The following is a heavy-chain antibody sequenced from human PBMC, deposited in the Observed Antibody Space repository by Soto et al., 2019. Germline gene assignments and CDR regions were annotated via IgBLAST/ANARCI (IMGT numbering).Heavy chain of an antibody. D-gene: IGHD3-10*01. CDR1: GYTFTNHG. Sequence: ASVKVSCKASGYTFTNHGISWVRQAPGQGLEWLGWVSGNNGNTKYAQGLKGRVTLTADESTSTAYMELSSLRSEDTAVYYCARANRVATAPPGRIWFDPWGQGTLVTVSS. CDR3: ARANRVATAPPGRIWFDP. J-gene: IGHJ5*02. V-gene: IGHV1-18*04. CDR2: VSGNNGNT.